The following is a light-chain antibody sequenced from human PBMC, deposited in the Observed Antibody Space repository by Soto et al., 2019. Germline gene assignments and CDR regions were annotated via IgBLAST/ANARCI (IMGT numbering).Light chain of an antibody. J-gene: IGLJ3*02. CDR3: QVWDSSSDPHWV. CDR1: NIGSKS. V-gene: IGLV3-21*04. CDR2: YDS. Sequence: SYELTQPPSVSVAPGKTASITCGGNNIGSKSVHWYQQKPGQAPVLVIYYDSDRPSGIPERFSGSNSGNTATLTISRVEAGDEADYYCQVWDSSSDPHWVFCGGTKLTVL.